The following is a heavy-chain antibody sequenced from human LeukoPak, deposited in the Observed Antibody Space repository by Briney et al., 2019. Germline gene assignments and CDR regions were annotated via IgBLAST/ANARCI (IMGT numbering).Heavy chain of an antibody. J-gene: IGHJ5*02. V-gene: IGHV3-23*01. CDR3: ANPHCSSTSCYWFDP. CDR1: GFTSSSYA. Sequence: QPGGSLRLSCAASGFTSSSYAMTWVRQAPGKGLEWVSTITGSGSSTYYADSVKGRFTISRDNSKNTLYLQMNSLTAEDTAVYYCANPHCSSTSCYWFDPWGQGTLVTVSS. D-gene: IGHD2-2*01. CDR2: ITGSGSST.